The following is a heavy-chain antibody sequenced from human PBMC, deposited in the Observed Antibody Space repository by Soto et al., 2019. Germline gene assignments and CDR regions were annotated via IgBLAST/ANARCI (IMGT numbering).Heavy chain of an antibody. CDR3: AVFIAVAGTGPSWWFAP. D-gene: IGHD6-19*01. J-gene: IGHJ5*02. V-gene: IGHV1-18*01. CDR1: GYTFTSYG. Sequence: ASVKVSCKASGYTFTSYGISWVRQAPGQGLEWMGWISAYNGNTNYAQKLQGRVTMTTDTSTSTAYMELRSLRSDDTAVYYCAVFIAVAGTGPSWWFAPWGQGTLVTVSS. CDR2: ISAYNGNT.